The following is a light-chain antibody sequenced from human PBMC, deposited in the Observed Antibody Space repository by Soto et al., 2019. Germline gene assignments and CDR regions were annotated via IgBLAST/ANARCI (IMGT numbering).Light chain of an antibody. Sequence: DIQLTQSPSFLSASVGDRVTITCRASQDINTYLAWYQQKPVQAPKLLIFAASILQNGVPSRFSGSGSGTEFTVTITSLQPEDFATYYCQQRKSYPFTFGQGTRLEIK. CDR3: QQRKSYPFT. J-gene: IGKJ5*01. V-gene: IGKV1-9*01. CDR1: QDINTY. CDR2: AAS.